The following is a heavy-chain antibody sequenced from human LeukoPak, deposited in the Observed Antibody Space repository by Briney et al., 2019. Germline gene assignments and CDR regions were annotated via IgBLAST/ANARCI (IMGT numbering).Heavy chain of an antibody. D-gene: IGHD1-26*01. CDR1: GFTFSDYY. Sequence: GGSLRLSCAASGFTFSDYYMSWIRQAPGKGLEWVSCISSSGSTIYYADSVKGRFTISRDNAKNSLYLQMNSLRAEDTAVYYCAREPPNFASGSYPKYFDYWGQGTLVTVSS. CDR2: ISSSGSTI. J-gene: IGHJ4*02. CDR3: AREPPNFASGSYPKYFDY. V-gene: IGHV3-11*04.